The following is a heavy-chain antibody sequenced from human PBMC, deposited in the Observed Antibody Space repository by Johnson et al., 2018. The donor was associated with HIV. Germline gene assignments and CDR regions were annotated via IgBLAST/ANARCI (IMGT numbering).Heavy chain of an antibody. V-gene: IGHV3-30*14. J-gene: IGHJ3*02. CDR2: ISYDGSNK. CDR3: AREDGDSSSWAGAFDI. CDR1: GFTFSSYW. D-gene: IGHD6-13*01. Sequence: QMLLVESGGGVVQPGRSLRLSCAASGFTFSSYWMSWVRQAPGKGLEWVAVISYDGSNKYYADSVKGRFTISRDNSKNTLYLQMNSLRAGDTAVYYCAREDGDSSSWAGAFDIWGQGTMVTVSS.